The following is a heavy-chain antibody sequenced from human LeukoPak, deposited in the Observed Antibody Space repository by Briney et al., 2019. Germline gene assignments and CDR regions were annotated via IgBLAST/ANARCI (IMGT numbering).Heavy chain of an antibody. J-gene: IGHJ5*02. CDR2: INPNSGGT. CDR1: GYTFTGYY. V-gene: IGHV1-2*02. CDR3: ARDSSGWYPGNWFDP. Sequence: GASVKVSCKASGYTFTGYYMHWVRQAPGQGLEWMGWINPNSGGTNYAQKFQGRFTMTRDTSISTAYMELSRLRSDDTAVYYCARDSSGWYPGNWFDPWGQGTLVTVSS. D-gene: IGHD6-19*01.